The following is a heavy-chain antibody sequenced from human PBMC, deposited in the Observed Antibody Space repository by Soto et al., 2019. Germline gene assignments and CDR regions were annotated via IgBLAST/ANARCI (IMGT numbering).Heavy chain of an antibody. Sequence: QMQLVQSGPEVKKPGTPVKVSCKASGFTVTSSAVQRGRHARGQRLEWIGWIVVVSGKTNNAQKFQERVTITRDMSTSTAYMELSSLRSEDKAVDYGAAESRTGWFDPWGQGTLVTVS. CDR1: GFTVTSSA. D-gene: IGHD2-2*01. CDR3: AAESRTGWFDP. CDR2: IVVVSGKT. V-gene: IGHV1-58*01. J-gene: IGHJ5*02.